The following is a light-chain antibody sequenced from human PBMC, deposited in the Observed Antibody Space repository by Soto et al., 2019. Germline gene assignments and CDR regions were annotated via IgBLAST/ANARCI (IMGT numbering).Light chain of an antibody. V-gene: IGKV3-20*01. Sequence: EIVLTQSPGTLSLSPGERATLSYRASQSVSSSYLAWYQQKPGQAPRLLIYGASSRATGIPDRFSGSGSGTDFALTISRLEPEDFAVYYCLQYGSSPVTFGQGTKLEIK. CDR2: GAS. CDR1: QSVSSSY. J-gene: IGKJ2*01. CDR3: LQYGSSPVT.